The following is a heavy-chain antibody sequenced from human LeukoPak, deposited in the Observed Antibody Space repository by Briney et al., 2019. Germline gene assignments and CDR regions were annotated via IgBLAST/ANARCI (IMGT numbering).Heavy chain of an antibody. CDR1: AFSFSSYC. Sequence: GRSLSLACPASAFSFSSYCMSCVRHAPGKGREWVANTKQDVSEKYYVDSVKGRFPISRDNAKNALYLQMNSLRAEDTAVYYCARDGPGIAVAGPGYWGQGTLVTVSS. V-gene: IGHV3-7*03. CDR3: ARDGPGIAVAGPGY. CDR2: TKQDVSEK. J-gene: IGHJ4*02. D-gene: IGHD6-13*01.